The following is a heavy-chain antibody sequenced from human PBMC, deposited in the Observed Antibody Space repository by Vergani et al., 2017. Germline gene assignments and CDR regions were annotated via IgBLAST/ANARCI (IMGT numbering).Heavy chain of an antibody. CDR3: AGGRYCSSTSCYHYYYYMDV. CDR1: GFTFSDYY. Sequence: VQLVESGGGLVQPGGSLRLSCAASGFTFSDYYMSWIRQAPGKGLEWVSYISSSSSYTNYADSVKGRFTISRDNAKNSLYLQMNSLRAEDTAVYYCAGGRYCSSTSCYHYYYYMDVWGKGTTVTVSS. J-gene: IGHJ6*03. V-gene: IGHV3-11*06. CDR2: ISSSSSYT. D-gene: IGHD2-2*01.